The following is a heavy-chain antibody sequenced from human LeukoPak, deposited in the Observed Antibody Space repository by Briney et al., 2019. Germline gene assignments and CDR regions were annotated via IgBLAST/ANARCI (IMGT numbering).Heavy chain of an antibody. CDR2: IYYDGSIK. D-gene: IGHD2-15*01. CDR1: GFTFTNYA. CDR3: ASDRGYCSGGSCSLDY. V-gene: IGHV3-30-3*01. J-gene: IGHJ4*02. Sequence: GEPLRLSCAASGFTFTNYAIHWVRQAPGKGLEWVALIYYDGSIKYYADSVKGRFTISRDNSKNTLYLQVNSLRAEDTAVYYCASDRGYCSGGSCSLDYWGQGTLVTVSS.